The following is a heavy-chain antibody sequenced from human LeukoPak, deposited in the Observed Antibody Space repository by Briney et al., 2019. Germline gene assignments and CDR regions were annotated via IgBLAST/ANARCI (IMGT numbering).Heavy chain of an antibody. CDR1: GFTFSSYA. CDR3: ARSARRQNDAFDI. CDR2: ISGSGGST. Sequence: PGGSLRLSCAASGFTFSSYAMSWVRQAPGKGLDWVSAISGSGGSTYYADSVKGRFTISRDNSKNTPYLQMNSLRAEDTAVYYCARSARRQNDAFDIWGQGTVVTVSS. J-gene: IGHJ3*02. V-gene: IGHV3-23*01.